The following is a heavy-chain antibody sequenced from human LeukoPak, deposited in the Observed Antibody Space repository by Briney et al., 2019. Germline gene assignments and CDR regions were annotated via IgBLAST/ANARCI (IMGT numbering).Heavy chain of an antibody. V-gene: IGHV3-49*04. J-gene: IGHJ4*02. Sequence: GRSLRLSCTASGFTFGDYAMSWVRQAPGKGLEWVGFIRSKAYGGTTEYAASVKGRFTISRDDSKSIAYLQMNSLKTEDTAVYYCTRDDYYDSSGYFNYWGQGTLVTVSS. CDR2: IRSKAYGGTT. CDR1: GFTFGDYA. CDR3: TRDDYYDSSGYFNY. D-gene: IGHD3-22*01.